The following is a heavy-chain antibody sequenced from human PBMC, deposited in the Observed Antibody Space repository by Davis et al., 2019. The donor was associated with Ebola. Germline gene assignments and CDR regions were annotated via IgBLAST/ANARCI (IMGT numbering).Heavy chain of an antibody. CDR2: ICTSGATK. D-gene: IGHD1-26*01. Sequence: AGSLTLSCSASGFTFSDYYINWIRQTPGKGLEWVSYICTSGATKYYADSVKGRFTNSRDNSKNTLYLQMNSLRAEDTAVYYCAKGGTLEEKFRVHSWGQGTLVTVSS. CDR1: GFTFSDYY. CDR3: AKGGTLEEKFRVHS. J-gene: IGHJ5*02. V-gene: IGHV3-11*04.